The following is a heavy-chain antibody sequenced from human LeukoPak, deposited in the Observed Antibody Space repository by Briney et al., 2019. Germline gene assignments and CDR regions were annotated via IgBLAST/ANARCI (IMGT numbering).Heavy chain of an antibody. V-gene: IGHV4-61*01. Sequence: SETLSLTCTVSGDSVSSGSYYWSWIRQPPGKGLEWIGYIYYSGSTNYNPSLKSRVTISVDTSKNQFSLKLSSVTAADTAVYYCARVNKGYYYYGMDVWGQGTTVTVSS. CDR2: IYYSGST. J-gene: IGHJ6*02. D-gene: IGHD2/OR15-2a*01. CDR3: ARVNKGYYYYGMDV. CDR1: GDSVSSGSYY.